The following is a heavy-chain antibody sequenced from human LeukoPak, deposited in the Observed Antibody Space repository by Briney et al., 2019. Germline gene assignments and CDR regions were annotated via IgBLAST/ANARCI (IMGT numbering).Heavy chain of an antibody. V-gene: IGHV3-30*04. D-gene: IGHD3-22*01. Sequence: PGGSLRLSCAASGFTFSSYAMHWVRQAPGKGLEWVAVISYDGSNKYYADSVKGRFTISRDNSKNTLYLQMNSLRAEDTAVYYCARGTYYYDSSGYSRFDYWGQGTLVTVSS. CDR3: ARGTYYYDSSGYSRFDY. CDR2: ISYDGSNK. J-gene: IGHJ4*02. CDR1: GFTFSSYA.